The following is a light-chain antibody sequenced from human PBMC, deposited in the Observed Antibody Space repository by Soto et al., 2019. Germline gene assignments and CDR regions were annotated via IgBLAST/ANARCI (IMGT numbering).Light chain of an antibody. J-gene: IGLJ3*02. CDR3: CSYTGSYTLKV. CDR2: SNN. CDR1: SSNIGSNT. Sequence: QSVLTQPPSASGTPGQRVTISCSGSSSNIGSNTVNWYQQLPGTAPKLLIYSNNQRPSGVPDRFSGSKSGNTASLTISALQSEDEADYYCCSYTGSYTLKVFGGGTKLTVL. V-gene: IGLV1-44*01.